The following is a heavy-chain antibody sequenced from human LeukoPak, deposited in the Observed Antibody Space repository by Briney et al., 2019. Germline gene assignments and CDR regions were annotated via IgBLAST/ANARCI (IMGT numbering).Heavy chain of an antibody. V-gene: IGHV4-39*01. Sequence: SETLSLTCTVSGGSIGSSSYFWAWIRQPPGKGLEWIGSINYRGKTYYNPSLKSRVTMSVDTSNNQFSLKLSFVTAADTAVHYCARLVKDGNNPGWFGPWGQGTLVTVFS. CDR3: ARLVKDGNNPGWFGP. J-gene: IGHJ5*02. CDR1: GGSIGSSSYF. CDR2: INYRGKT. D-gene: IGHD5-24*01.